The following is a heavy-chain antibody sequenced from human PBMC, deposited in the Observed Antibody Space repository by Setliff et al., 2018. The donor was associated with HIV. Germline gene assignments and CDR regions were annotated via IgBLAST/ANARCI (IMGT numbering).Heavy chain of an antibody. CDR1: GGSISSGGFY. D-gene: IGHD2-15*01. CDR2: IHNTGST. CDR3: ARAPLSGGSFGWFDP. Sequence: PSESLSLTCTVTGGSISSGGFYWTWIRQHPGKGLEWIGYIHNTGSTYHSPSLESRVTISIDTSKNQFSLKLSSVTAADTAVYYCARAPLSGGSFGWFDPWGQGTLVTVSS. J-gene: IGHJ5*02. V-gene: IGHV4-31*03.